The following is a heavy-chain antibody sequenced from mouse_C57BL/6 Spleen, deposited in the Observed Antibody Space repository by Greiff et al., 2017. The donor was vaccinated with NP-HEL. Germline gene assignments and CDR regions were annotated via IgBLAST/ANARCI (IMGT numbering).Heavy chain of an antibody. J-gene: IGHJ4*01. CDR3: ARFDYVFYAMDY. D-gene: IGHD2-4*01. CDR1: GYTFTDYY. Sequence: QVQLKESGAELVRPGASVKLSCKASGYTFTDYYINWVKQRPGQGLEWIARIYPGSGNTYYNEKFKGKATLTAEKSSSTAYMQLSSLTSEDSAVYFCARFDYVFYAMDYWGQGTSVTVSS. CDR2: IYPGSGNT. V-gene: IGHV1-76*01.